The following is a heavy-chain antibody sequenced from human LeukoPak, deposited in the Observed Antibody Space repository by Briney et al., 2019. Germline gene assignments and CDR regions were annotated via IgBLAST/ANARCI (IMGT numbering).Heavy chain of an antibody. V-gene: IGHV4-39*02. CDR3: ARDRRVGRITIFGVVIHDAFDI. D-gene: IGHD3-3*01. CDR1: GGSISSSSYY. J-gene: IGHJ3*02. CDR2: ISYSGST. Sequence: SETLSLTCTVSGGSISSSSYYWGWIRQPPGKGLEWIGSISYSGSTYYNPSLKSRVTISVDTSKNQFSLMLSSVTAADTAVYYCARDRRVGRITIFGVVIHDAFDIWGQGTMVTVSS.